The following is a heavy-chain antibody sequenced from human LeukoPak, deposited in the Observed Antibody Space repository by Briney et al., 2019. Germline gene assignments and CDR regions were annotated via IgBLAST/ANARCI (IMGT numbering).Heavy chain of an antibody. Sequence: SVKVSCKASGGTFSSYAISWVRRAPGQGLEWMGGIIPIFGTANYAQKFQGRVTITADGSTSTAYMELSSLRSEDTAVYYCARVGSVGSSSWYVTRNNWFDPWGQGTLVTVSS. CDR1: GGTFSSYA. CDR2: IIPIFGTA. V-gene: IGHV1-69*01. D-gene: IGHD6-13*01. J-gene: IGHJ5*02. CDR3: ARVGSVGSSSWYVTRNNWFDP.